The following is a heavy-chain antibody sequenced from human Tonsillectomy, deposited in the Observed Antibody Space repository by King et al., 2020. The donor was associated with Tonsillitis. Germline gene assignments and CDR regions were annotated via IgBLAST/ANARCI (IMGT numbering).Heavy chain of an antibody. J-gene: IGHJ5*02. D-gene: IGHD3-22*01. CDR2: IRSKAYGGTT. CDR1: GFTFGDYA. CDR3: TRDQSYDSTGYYYVGDLPNWFDP. Sequence: GQLVQSGGGLVQPGRSLRLSCTASGFTFGDYAMGWFRQAPGKGLEWVGFIRSKAYGGTTQYAASVKGRFTISRDDSKSIAYLQMNSPKTEDTAVYYCTRDQSYDSTGYYYVGDLPNWFDPWGQGTLVTVSS. V-gene: IGHV3-49*03.